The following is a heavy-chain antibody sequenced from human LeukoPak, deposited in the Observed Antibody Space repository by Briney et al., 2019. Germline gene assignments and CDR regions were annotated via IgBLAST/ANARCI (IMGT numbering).Heavy chain of an antibody. V-gene: IGHV4-4*07. J-gene: IGHJ4*02. CDR2: IYTTGST. CDR1: GGSISDYY. D-gene: IGHD6-6*01. CDR3: AKELAARQPFDY. Sequence: SETLSLTCTVSGGSISDYYWSWIRQPAGKGLEWIGRIYTTGSTDYNPSLKSRVTMSVDTSKNQFSLKLSSVTAADTAVYYCAKELAARQPFDYWGQGTLVTVSS.